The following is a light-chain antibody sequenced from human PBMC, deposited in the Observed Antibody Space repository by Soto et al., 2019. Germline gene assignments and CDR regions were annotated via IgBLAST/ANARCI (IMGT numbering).Light chain of an antibody. J-gene: IGKJ4*01. V-gene: IGKV1-9*01. CDR2: GAS. CDR3: QQLYTYPA. Sequence: DLPLTQSPSFLSASVGDRVTITCRASQGIGSYLGWYQQAPGKAPKLLIYGASTLQSGVPSRFSGSGSGTEFTLTISSLQPEDVATYFCQQLYTYPAFGGGTKVE. CDR1: QGIGSY.